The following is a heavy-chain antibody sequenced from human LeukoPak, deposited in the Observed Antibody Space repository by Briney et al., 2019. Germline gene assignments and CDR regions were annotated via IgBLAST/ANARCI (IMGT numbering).Heavy chain of an antibody. V-gene: IGHV3-7*01. Sequence: GSLRLSFAASGFTFSTYWMAWVRQAPGKGLEWVANIKGDESARHQADSVKGRFTISRDNAQNLLYLQMAGLRGDDTAVYYCARDVVGSLDYWGQGTLVTVSS. CDR1: GFTFSTYW. J-gene: IGHJ4*02. CDR3: ARDVVGSLDY. D-gene: IGHD1-26*01. CDR2: IKGDESAR.